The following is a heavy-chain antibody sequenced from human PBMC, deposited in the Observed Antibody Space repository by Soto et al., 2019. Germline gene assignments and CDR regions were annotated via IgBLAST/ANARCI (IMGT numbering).Heavy chain of an antibody. CDR1: GFTFSSYG. D-gene: IGHD3-9*01. CDR2: IWYDGSNK. V-gene: IGHV3-33*01. CDR3: ARGLTFGVFDILTGYYPHFDY. Sequence: GGSLRLSCAASGFTFSSYGMHWVRQAPGKGLEWVAVIWYDGSNKYYADSVKGRFTISRDNSKNTLYLQMNSLRAEDTAVYYCARGLTFGVFDILTGYYPHFDYWGQGTLVTVSS. J-gene: IGHJ4*02.